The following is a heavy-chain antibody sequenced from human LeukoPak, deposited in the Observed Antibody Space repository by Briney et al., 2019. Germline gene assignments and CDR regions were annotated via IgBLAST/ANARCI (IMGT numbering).Heavy chain of an antibody. V-gene: IGHV4-30-2*02. CDR1: GGSISSGGYY. Sequence: SETLSLTCTVSGGSISSGGYYWSWIRQPPGKGLEWIGYIYHSGSTYYNPSLKSRVTISVDTSKNQFSLKLSSVTAADTAVYYCARYSGSWYSHFDYWGQGTLVTVSS. D-gene: IGHD6-13*01. J-gene: IGHJ4*02. CDR2: IYHSGST. CDR3: ARYSGSWYSHFDY.